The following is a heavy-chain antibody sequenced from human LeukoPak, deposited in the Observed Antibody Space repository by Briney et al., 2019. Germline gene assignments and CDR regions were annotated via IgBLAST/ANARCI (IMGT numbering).Heavy chain of an antibody. CDR1: GFTFSFYA. Sequence: PERSLRLSCAASGFTFSFYAIYLVRQAPGKGLEWVAVISHDGGKKYYTDSVKGRFTISRDNSKNSLYLQMNSLRAEDTAVYYCARDSPSCIIRGYFAYWGQGTLVTVSS. CDR3: ARDSPSCIIRGYFAY. J-gene: IGHJ4*02. D-gene: IGHD3-10*01. CDR2: ISHDGGKK. V-gene: IGHV3-30*04.